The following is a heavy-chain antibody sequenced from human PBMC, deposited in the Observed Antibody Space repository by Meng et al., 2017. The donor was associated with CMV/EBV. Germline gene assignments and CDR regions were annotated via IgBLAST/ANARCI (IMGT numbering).Heavy chain of an antibody. CDR3: AKEVGYDSSGFLYYYGMDV. V-gene: IGHV3-33*06. CDR2: IWYDGSNK. Sequence: GESLKISCAASGFTFSSYEMNWVRQAPGKGLEWVAVIWYDGSNKYYADSVKGRFTISRDNSKNTLYLQMNSLRAEDTAVYYCAKEVGYDSSGFLYYYGMDVWGQGTTVTVSS. J-gene: IGHJ6*02. CDR1: GFTFSSYE. D-gene: IGHD3-22*01.